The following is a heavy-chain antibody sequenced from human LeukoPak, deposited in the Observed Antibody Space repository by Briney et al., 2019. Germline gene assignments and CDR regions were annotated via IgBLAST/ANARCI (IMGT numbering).Heavy chain of an antibody. J-gene: IGHJ4*02. D-gene: IGHD3-22*01. CDR2: MNPNSGNT. CDR3: ATGSGYYYVFDY. CDR1: GYIFTSYD. Sequence: ASVKVSCKASGYIFTSYDINWVRQATGQGLEWMGWMNPNSGNTGYAQKFQGRVTMTRNTSISTAYMELSSLRSEDTAVYYCATGSGYYYVFDYWGQGTLVTVSS. V-gene: IGHV1-8*01.